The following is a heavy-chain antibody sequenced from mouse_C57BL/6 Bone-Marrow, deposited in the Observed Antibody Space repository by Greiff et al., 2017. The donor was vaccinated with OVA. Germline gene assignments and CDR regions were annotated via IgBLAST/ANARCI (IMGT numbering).Heavy chain of an antibody. Sequence: EVKLMESGPGLVKPSQSLSLTCSVTGYSITSGYYWNWIRQFPGNKLEWMGYISYDGSNNYNPSLKNRISITRDTSKNQFFLKLNSVTTEDTATYYCAREISWGQGTTLTVSS. CDR3: AREIS. CDR1: GYSITSGYY. J-gene: IGHJ2*01. CDR2: ISYDGSN. V-gene: IGHV3-6*01.